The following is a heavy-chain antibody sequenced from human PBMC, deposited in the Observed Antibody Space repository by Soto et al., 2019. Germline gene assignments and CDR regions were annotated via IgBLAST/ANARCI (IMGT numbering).Heavy chain of an antibody. CDR1: GFTFSSYG. CDR3: AKSTLGPFHPFDS. Sequence: GGSLRLSCAASGFTFSSYGRNWVRQAPGKGLEWVSSISGSGDYTYYADSVKGRFTISRDNSKKTLYLQMNTLRADDTAVYYCAKSTLGPFHPFDSWGQGTLVTVSS. J-gene: IGHJ4*02. V-gene: IGHV3-23*01. CDR2: ISGSGDYT. D-gene: IGHD1-26*01.